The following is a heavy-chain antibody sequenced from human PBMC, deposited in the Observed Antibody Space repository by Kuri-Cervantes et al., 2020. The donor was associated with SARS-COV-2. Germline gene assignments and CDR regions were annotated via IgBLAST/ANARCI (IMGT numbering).Heavy chain of an antibody. D-gene: IGHD3-22*01. CDR2: ISSSGSTI. V-gene: IGHV3-48*03. Sequence: GGSLRLSCAASGFTSSSYEMNWVRQAPGKGLEWVSYISSSGSTIYYADSVKGRFTISRDNAKNSLYLQMNSLRAEDTAVYYCARDERYYDSSGYHDWYFDLWGRGTLVTVSS. J-gene: IGHJ2*01. CDR1: GFTSSSYE. CDR3: ARDERYYDSSGYHDWYFDL.